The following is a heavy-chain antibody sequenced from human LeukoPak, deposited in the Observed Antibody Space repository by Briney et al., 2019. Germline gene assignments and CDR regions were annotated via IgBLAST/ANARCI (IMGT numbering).Heavy chain of an antibody. J-gene: IGHJ6*02. D-gene: IGHD6-19*01. CDR3: ARDPPSSGWYGMDV. CDR1: GYSISSGYY. CDR2: IYHSGST. V-gene: IGHV4-38-2*02. Sequence: PSETLSLTCTVSGYSISSGYYWGWIRQPPGKGLEWIGSIYHSGSTYYNPSLKSRVTISVDTSKNQFSLKLSSVTAADTAVYYCARDPPSSGWYGMDVWGQGTTVTVSS.